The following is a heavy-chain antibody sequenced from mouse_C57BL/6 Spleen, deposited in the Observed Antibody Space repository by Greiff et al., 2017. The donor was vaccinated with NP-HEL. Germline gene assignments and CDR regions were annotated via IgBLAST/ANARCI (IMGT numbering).Heavy chain of an antibody. CDR2: IHPNSGST. CDR1: GYTFTSYW. V-gene: IGHV1-64*01. Sequence: QVHVKQPGAELVKPGASVKLSCKASGYTFTSYWMHWVKQRPGQGLEWIGMIHPNSGSTNYNEKFKSKATLTVDKSSSTAYMQLSSLTSEDSAVYYCARRDYYGSSSYYFDYWGQGTTLTVSS. CDR3: ARRDYYGSSSYYFDY. D-gene: IGHD1-1*01. J-gene: IGHJ2*01.